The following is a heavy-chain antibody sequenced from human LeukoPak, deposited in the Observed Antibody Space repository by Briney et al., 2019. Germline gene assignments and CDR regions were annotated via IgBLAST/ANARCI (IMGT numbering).Heavy chain of an antibody. CDR2: ISAYNGNT. CDR1: GYTFTSYG. V-gene: IGHV1-18*01. Sequence: ASVKVSCKASGYTFTSYGISWVRQAPGQGLEWMGWISAYNGNTNCAQKLQGRVTMTTDTSTSTAYMEPRSLRSDDTAVYYCAREDGSGSAEYFQHWGQGTLVTVSS. D-gene: IGHD6-19*01. J-gene: IGHJ1*01. CDR3: AREDGSGSAEYFQH.